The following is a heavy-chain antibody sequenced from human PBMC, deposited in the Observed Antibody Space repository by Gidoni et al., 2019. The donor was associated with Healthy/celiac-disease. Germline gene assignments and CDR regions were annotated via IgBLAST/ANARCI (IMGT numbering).Heavy chain of an antibody. CDR2: INPNSGGT. V-gene: IGHV1-2*02. D-gene: IGHD3-9*01. J-gene: IGHJ4*02. CDR1: GYTFTGYY. CDR3: AREWQRSDILTGYDY. Sequence: QVQLVQSGAEVKKPGASVKVSCKASGYTFTGYYMHWVRQAPGQGLEWMGWINPNSGGTNYAQKFQGRVTMNRDTSISTAYMELSRLRSDDTAVYYCAREWQRSDILTGYDYWGQGTLVTVSS.